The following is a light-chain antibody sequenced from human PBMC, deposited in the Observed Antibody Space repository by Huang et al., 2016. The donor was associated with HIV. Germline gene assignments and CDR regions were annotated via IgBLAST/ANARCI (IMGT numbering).Light chain of an antibody. CDR2: GAT. CDR1: KRVSTDY. J-gene: IGKJ4*01. Sequence: ETVLTQSPGILSLSPGERATLSCRASKRVSTDYLAWYQQKPGQAHRLLSHGATVRATVIPDRFRGSESGTDVTLTITRLEPEDFALYYCQQYGNSPLTFGGGTEVEIK. CDR3: QQYGNSPLT. V-gene: IGKV3-20*01.